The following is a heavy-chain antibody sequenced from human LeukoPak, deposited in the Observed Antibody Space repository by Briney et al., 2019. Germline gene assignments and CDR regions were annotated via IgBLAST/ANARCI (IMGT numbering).Heavy chain of an antibody. V-gene: IGHV5-51*01. CDR2: IYPGDSDT. CDR3: ARWISSGYYGSNFDY. CDR1: GCIFTSYW. D-gene: IGHD3-22*01. Sequence: GESLKISCKGSGCIFTSYWIGWVRQVPGKGLEWMGIIYPGDSDTRYSPSFQGQVTISADKSISTAYLQWSSLKASDTAMYYCARWISSGYYGSNFDYWGQGTLVTVSS. J-gene: IGHJ4*02.